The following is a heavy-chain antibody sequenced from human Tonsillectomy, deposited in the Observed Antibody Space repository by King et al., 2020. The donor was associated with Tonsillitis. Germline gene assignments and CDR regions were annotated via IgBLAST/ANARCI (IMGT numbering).Heavy chain of an antibody. V-gene: IGHV4-59*08. CDR2: IYYSGST. J-gene: IGHJ4*02. Sequence: VQLQESGPGLVKPSETLSLTCTVSGGSISSYYWSWIRPPPGKGLEWIGYIYYSGSTNYNPSLKSRVTISVDTSKNQFSLKLSSVTAADTAVYYCARGIAVRPTAFFDYWGQGTLVTVSS. D-gene: IGHD6-6*01. CDR1: GGSISSYY. CDR3: ARGIAVRPTAFFDY.